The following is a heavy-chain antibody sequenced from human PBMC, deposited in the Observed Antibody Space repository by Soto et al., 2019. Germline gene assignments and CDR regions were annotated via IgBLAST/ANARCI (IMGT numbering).Heavy chain of an antibody. V-gene: IGHV4-61*01. CDR3: ASHTERITMIVSKVVVDY. CDR2: IYYSGST. Sequence: QVQLQESGPGLVKPSETLSLTCTVSGGSVSSGSYYWSWIRQPPGKGLEWIGYIYYSGSTNYNPALQGRVPIAVDPSQNQFSLQLSSVTAADTAVYYCASHTERITMIVSKVVVDYWGQGTLVTVSS. CDR1: GGSVSSGSYY. D-gene: IGHD3-22*01. J-gene: IGHJ4*02.